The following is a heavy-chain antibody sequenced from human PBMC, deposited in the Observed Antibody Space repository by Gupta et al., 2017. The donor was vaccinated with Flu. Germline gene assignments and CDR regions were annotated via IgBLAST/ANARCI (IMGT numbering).Heavy chain of an antibody. CDR2: ISSRT. D-gene: IGHD3-16*01. V-gene: IGHV3-21*03. CDR3: ARGREGYNMGGYFDY. J-gene: IGHJ4*02. CDR1: GFSSSSYN. Sequence: EVQLAESGGGLVKPGGSLSLSCAASGFSSSSYNFNWVRQAPGRGLEWVSSISSRTSYADSVKGRFTISRDNAKSSVYRQMNSLGAEETAIYFCARGREGYNMGGYFDYWGQGTQVTVS.